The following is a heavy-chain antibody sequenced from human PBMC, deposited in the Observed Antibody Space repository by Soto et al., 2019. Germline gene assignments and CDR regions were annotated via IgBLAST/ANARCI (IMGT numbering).Heavy chain of an antibody. J-gene: IGHJ4*02. CDR1: GFTFSFYT. V-gene: IGHV3-48*01. Sequence: EPQLVESGGGLVQPGGSLRLSCAASGFTFSFYTMNWVRQTPGKGLEWLAYISRGGSSIYYADSVKGRFTVSRDNANHSLSLQLNSLRSEDTAVYYCVREGGDLRGSGVFDYWGQGTLVTVSS. CDR3: VREGGDLRGSGVFDY. D-gene: IGHD6-19*01. CDR2: ISRGGSSI.